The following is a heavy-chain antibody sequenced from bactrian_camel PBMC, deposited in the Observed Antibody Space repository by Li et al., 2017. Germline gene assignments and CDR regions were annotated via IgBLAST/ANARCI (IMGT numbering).Heavy chain of an antibody. J-gene: IGHJ4*01. V-gene: IGHV3S55*01. CDR2: INIDGAT. Sequence: QVQLVESGGGSVQAGGSLRLSCAASGVSFSNCGMGWYRQAPGEERELVSSINIDGATTYADSVKDRFTISQDNNKNTLYLEMSSLKTEDTAMYFCAAGPRCGYYYWWGQGTQVTVS. CDR1: GVSFSNCG. CDR3: AAGPRCGYYYW. D-gene: IGHD2*01.